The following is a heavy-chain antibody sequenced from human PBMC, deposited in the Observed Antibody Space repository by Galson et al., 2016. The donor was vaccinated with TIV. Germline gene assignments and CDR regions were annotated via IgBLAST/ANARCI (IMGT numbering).Heavy chain of an antibody. CDR3: ARDRGFSSWSWTLDS. V-gene: IGHV3-33*01. D-gene: IGHD6-6*01. CDR1: GFNFRSDG. J-gene: IGHJ5*01. Sequence: SLRLSCAASGFNFRSDGMHWVRQAPGWGLEWVAFVWYDGGNIHYADAVKGRFIISRDNSKNTLYLQMNSLRVEHTAVYYCARDRGFSSWSWTLDSWGQGTLVTVSS. CDR2: VWYDGGNI.